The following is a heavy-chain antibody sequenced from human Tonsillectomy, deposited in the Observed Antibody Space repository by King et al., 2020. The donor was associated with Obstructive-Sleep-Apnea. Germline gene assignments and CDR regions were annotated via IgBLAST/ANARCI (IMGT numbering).Heavy chain of an antibody. CDR2: INPNSGGP. D-gene: IGHD3-22*01. Sequence: QLVQSGAEVKKPGASVKVSCKASGYTFTGYYMHWVRQAPGQGLEWLGWINPNSGGPNYAQKFQGWVSMTRDTSISTAYMELSRLRSDDTAVYYCARSKSYYYDSSGYYLDYWGQGTLVTVSS. J-gene: IGHJ4*02. V-gene: IGHV1-2*04. CDR1: GYTFTGYY. CDR3: ARSKSYYYDSSGYYLDY.